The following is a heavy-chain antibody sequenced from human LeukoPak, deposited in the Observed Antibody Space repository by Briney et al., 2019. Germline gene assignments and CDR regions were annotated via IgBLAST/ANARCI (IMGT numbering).Heavy chain of an antibody. CDR3: ARSPLGEPSLDY. J-gene: IGHJ4*02. CDR1: GYTFTSYY. V-gene: IGHV1-46*01. CDR2: INPSGGST. D-gene: IGHD3-10*01. Sequence: ASVKVSCKASGYTFTSYYMHWVRQAPGQGREWMGIINPSGGSTSYAQKFQGRVTMTRDMSTSTVYMELSSLRSEDTAVYYCARSPLGEPSLDYWGQGTLVTVSS.